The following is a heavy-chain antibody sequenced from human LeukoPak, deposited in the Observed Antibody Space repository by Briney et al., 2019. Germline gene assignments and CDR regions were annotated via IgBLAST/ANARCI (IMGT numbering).Heavy chain of an antibody. CDR1: GDSVSSSSAA. V-gene: IGHV6-1*01. CDR2: TYYRSKWYN. CDR3: ARELGVPGTWYFDL. Sequence: SQTLSLTCAISGDSVSSSSAAWNWIRQSPSRGLEWLGRTYYRSKWYNDYAVSVRSRGTINPDTSKNQFSLQLNSVTPEDTAVYYCARELGVPGTWYFDLWGRGTLVTVSS. J-gene: IGHJ2*01. D-gene: IGHD3-16*01.